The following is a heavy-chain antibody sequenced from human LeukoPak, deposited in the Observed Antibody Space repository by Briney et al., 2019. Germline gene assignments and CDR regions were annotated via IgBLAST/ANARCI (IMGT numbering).Heavy chain of an antibody. Sequence: SETLSLTCTVSGGSISSGSYYWSWIRQPAGKGLEWIGRIYTSGSTNYNPPLKSRITISVDTSKNQFSLKLSSVTAADTAVYYCARGLLDQFDYWGQGTLVTVSS. CDR1: GGSISSGSYY. CDR2: IYTSGST. J-gene: IGHJ4*02. V-gene: IGHV4-61*02. CDR3: ARGLLDQFDY. D-gene: IGHD3-10*01.